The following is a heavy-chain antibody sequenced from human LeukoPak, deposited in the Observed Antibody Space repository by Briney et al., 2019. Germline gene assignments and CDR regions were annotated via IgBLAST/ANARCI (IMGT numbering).Heavy chain of an antibody. J-gene: IGHJ4*02. Sequence: SETLSLTCAVYGGSFSGYYWSWIRQPPGKGLEWIGEINHSGGTNYNPSLKSRVTISVDTSKNQFSLKLSSVTAADTAVYYCARIGNYVWGSYLDYWGQGTLVAVSS. CDR3: ARIGNYVWGSYLDY. D-gene: IGHD3-16*01. CDR2: INHSGGT. V-gene: IGHV4-34*01. CDR1: GGSFSGYY.